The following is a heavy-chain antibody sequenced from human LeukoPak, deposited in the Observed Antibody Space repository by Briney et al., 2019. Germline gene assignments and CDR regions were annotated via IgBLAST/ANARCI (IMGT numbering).Heavy chain of an antibody. CDR1: AGSISSYY. CDR3: ASSSGNSSGWYPPEVWYFDY. D-gene: IGHD6-19*01. V-gene: IGHV4-59*01. Sequence: SETLSLTCTVSAGSISSYYWSWIRQPPGKGLEWIGYTYYSGSTNYNPSLTGRFPISVDTSKNQFSLKLSSVAAADTAVYYCASSSGNSSGWYPPEVWYFDYWGQGTLVTVSS. CDR2: TYYSGST. J-gene: IGHJ4*02.